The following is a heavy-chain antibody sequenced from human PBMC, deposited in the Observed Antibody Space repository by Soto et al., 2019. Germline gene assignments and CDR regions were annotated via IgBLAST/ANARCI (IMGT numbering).Heavy chain of an antibody. CDR3: AREKGGDSRARETYDYYYMDV. V-gene: IGHV6-1*01. J-gene: IGHJ6*03. D-gene: IGHD3-10*01. CDR1: GDSVSRVRTA. CDR2: TYCGSKCYY. Sequence: SQTLSLTCAISGDSVSRVRTAWSWIRQSPSRGLEWLGRTYCGSKCYYDYAVSVKSRITINPDPSKNQFSLQLNSVTFDDTAVYYCAREKGGDSRARETYDYYYMDVWGTGTTVTVSS.